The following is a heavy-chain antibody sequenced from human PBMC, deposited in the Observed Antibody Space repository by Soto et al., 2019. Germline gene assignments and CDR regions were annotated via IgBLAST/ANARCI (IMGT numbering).Heavy chain of an antibody. CDR1: GFIFSTYA. J-gene: IGHJ4*02. Sequence: QPVGSLRLSCTGSGFIFSTYALTWVRQGPGKGLEWVSFISASGGGRHYIDSVKGRFSISRDNSKNTLYLQLNSLRAEDTASYYCAIGVGDFYDSSAFYKPLRHWGQGTLVTVSS. CDR3: AIGVGDFYDSSAFYKPLRH. V-gene: IGHV3-23*01. CDR2: ISASGGGR. D-gene: IGHD3-22*01.